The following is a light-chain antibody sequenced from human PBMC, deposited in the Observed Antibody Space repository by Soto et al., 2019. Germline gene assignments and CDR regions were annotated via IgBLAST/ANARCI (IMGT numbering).Light chain of an antibody. Sequence: DVQMTQSPSTLSASVGDTVTITCRASQDIGNCLAWYQQKPGRAPKLLIYRASSLESGVPSRFSGSGSGTEFTLTISSLQPDDVATYYCHLETFGQGTKVEI. CDR1: QDIGNC. V-gene: IGKV1-5*03. J-gene: IGKJ1*01. CDR3: HLET. CDR2: RAS.